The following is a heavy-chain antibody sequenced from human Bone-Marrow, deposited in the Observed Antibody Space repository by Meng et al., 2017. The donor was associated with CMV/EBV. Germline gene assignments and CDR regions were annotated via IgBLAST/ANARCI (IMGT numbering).Heavy chain of an antibody. D-gene: IGHD3-3*01. V-gene: IGHV3-9*01. J-gene: IGHJ4*02. Sequence: GGSLRLSCAASGFTFDDYAMHWVRQAPGKGLEWVSGISWNSGSIGYADSVKGRFTISRDNSKNTLSLQMNSLTADDTAVYYCARDSFWSGYDYWGQGTLVTVSS. CDR2: ISWNSGSI. CDR3: ARDSFWSGYDY. CDR1: GFTFDDYA.